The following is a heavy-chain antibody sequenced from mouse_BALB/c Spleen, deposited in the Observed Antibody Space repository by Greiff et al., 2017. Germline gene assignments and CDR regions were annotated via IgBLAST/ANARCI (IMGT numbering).Heavy chain of an antibody. V-gene: IGHV5-6-4*01. CDR1: GFTFSSYT. J-gene: IGHJ2*01. Sequence: EVMLVESGGGLVKPGGSLKLSCAASGFTFSSYTMSWVRQTPEKRLEWVATISSGGSYTYYPDSVKGRFTISRDNAKNTLYLQMSSLKSEDTAMYYYTRVGAYWGQGTTLTVSS. CDR3: TRVGAY. CDR2: ISSGGSYT.